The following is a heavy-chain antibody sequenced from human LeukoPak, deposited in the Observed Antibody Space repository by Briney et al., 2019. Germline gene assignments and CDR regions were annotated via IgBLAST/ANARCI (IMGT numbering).Heavy chain of an antibody. Sequence: GGSLRLSCAPFGLTSSSQAIHWVRQPPGKGLKRVAVISYDGSNKYYADSVKDRFTISRDNSKNTLYLQMNSLRAEDTAVYYCATDIVVVPAAINWGQGTLVTVSS. D-gene: IGHD2-2*01. V-gene: IGHV3-30*04. CDR2: ISYDGSNK. CDR3: ATDIVVVPAAIN. CDR1: GLTSSSQA. J-gene: IGHJ4*02.